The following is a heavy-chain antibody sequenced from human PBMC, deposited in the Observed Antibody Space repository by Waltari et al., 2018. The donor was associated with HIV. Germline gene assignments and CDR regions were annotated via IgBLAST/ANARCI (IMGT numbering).Heavy chain of an antibody. V-gene: IGHV3-74*02. J-gene: IGHJ6*02. CDR2: IDGDGRVK. D-gene: IGHD2-8*01. CDR1: GFIFGSPW. CDR3: VKDVTVTHYGVYYSGLDV. Sequence: VESGGTPVQPGESLRLSCKASGFIFGSPWMHWVRQSPGKGLVWVSRIDGDGRVKKYADTVKGRFTISRDNTKETLFLEMKSLRVEDSGIYHCVKDVTVTHYGVYYSGLDVWGQGTTVTV.